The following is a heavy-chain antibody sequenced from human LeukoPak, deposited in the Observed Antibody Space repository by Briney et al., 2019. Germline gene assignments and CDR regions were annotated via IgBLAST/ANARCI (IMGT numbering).Heavy chain of an antibody. D-gene: IGHD3-9*01. CDR1: GYTFTGYY. CDR3: ARVWSWTRDWFSCDY. J-gene: IGHJ4*02. CDR2: INPNSGGT. Sequence: GASVKVSCKASGYTFTGYYMHWVRQAPGQGLEWMGWINPNSGGTNYAQKFQGRVTMTRDTSISTAYMELSRLRADDTAVYYCARVWSWTRDWFSCDYWGQGTLVTVSS. V-gene: IGHV1-2*02.